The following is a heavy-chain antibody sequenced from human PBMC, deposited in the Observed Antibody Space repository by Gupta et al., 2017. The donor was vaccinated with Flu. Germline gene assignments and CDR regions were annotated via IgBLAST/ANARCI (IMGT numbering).Heavy chain of an antibody. J-gene: IGHJ4*02. D-gene: IGHD3-22*01. CDR2: IDWNSGRM. Sequence: EVHLVESGGGLVQPGGSLRLSCAASAFRFGNYVIHCVRQAPGKGLGWVSGIDWNSGRMNYADSVKGRFAISGDSAKTSVFLHMNSLRPEDTAFYYCAKENDYDSSGFTYWGQGTLVTVSS. V-gene: IGHV3-9*01. CDR3: AKENDYDSSGFTY. CDR1: AFRFGNYV.